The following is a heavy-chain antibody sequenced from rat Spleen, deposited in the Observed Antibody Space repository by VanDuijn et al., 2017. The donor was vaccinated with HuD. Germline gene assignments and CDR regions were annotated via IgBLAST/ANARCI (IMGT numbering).Heavy chain of an antibody. CDR2: VNSAGST. Sequence: EVQFQESGPGLVKPSQSLSLTCSVTGYSITSSYKWNWIRKFPGNKLEWMGYVNSAGSTNYNPYLKSLISITRDTSKNQFFLQVNSVTPEERATYYCARAGWDDFDYWGQGGMVTVSS. CDR1: GYSITSSYK. V-gene: IGHV3-3*01. CDR3: ARAGWDDFDY. J-gene: IGHJ2*01.